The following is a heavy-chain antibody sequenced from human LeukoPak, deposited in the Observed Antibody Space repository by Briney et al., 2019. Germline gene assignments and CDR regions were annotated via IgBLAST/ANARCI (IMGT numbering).Heavy chain of an antibody. V-gene: IGHV4-61*02. CDR2: IYTSEST. Sequence: SETLSLTCTVSGGSISSGSYYWSWLRHPAGKGLEWIGRIYTSESTNYNPSLKSRVTISVDTSKNQFSLKLSCVTAVDTAVYYCAQYCLNYYVYHYIAVGGKGTAVTVSS. CDR3: AQYCLNYYVYHYIAV. J-gene: IGHJ6*03. D-gene: IGHD2/OR15-2a*01. CDR1: GGSISSGSYY.